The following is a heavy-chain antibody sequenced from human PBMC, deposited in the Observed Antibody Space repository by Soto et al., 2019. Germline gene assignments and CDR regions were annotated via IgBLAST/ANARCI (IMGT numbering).Heavy chain of an antibody. V-gene: IGHV1-69*13. Sequence: GSSVKVSCKASGGTFSSYSISWVRQAPGQGLEWMGGTIPIFGTANYAQKFQGRVTITADESTSTAYMELSSLRSEDTAVYYCAGGVGGYSYQYYYYGMDVWGQGTTVTVSS. CDR1: GGTFSSYS. CDR2: TIPIFGTA. J-gene: IGHJ6*02. D-gene: IGHD5-18*01. CDR3: AGGVGGYSYQYYYYGMDV.